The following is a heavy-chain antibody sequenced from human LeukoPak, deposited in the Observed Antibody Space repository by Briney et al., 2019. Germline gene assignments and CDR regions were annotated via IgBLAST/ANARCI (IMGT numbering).Heavy chain of an antibody. D-gene: IGHD3-10*01. CDR2: IDTSSSTI. CDR1: GFTFSNYN. J-gene: IGHJ4*02. CDR3: ARQWFGDWGYYFDY. Sequence: GGSLRLSCAASGFTFSNYNMNWVRQAPGKGLEWASDIDTSSSTIYYADSVKGRFTISRDNAKNSLYLQMNSLRAEDTAIYYCARQWFGDWGYYFDYWGQGTLVTVSS. V-gene: IGHV3-48*01.